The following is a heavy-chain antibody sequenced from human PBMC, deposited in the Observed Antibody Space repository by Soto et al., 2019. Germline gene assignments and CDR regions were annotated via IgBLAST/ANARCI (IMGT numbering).Heavy chain of an antibody. Sequence: QVQLVESGGGVVQPGTSLKLSCSASGFAFSDYGVHWVRQAPGKGLEWVASISYDEAATYYSDSVKGRFTISRDNAKNTLVLHMNSLRTEDTAMYYCAKGSEWLVTWDCDYWGQGTLVTVSS. D-gene: IGHD6-19*01. V-gene: IGHV3-30*18. CDR1: GFAFSDYG. CDR3: AKGSEWLVTWDCDY. CDR2: ISYDEAAT. J-gene: IGHJ4*02.